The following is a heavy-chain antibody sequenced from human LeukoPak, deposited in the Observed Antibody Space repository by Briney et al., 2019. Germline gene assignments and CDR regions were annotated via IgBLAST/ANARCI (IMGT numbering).Heavy chain of an antibody. D-gene: IGHD3-3*01. J-gene: IGHJ4*02. V-gene: IGHV3-30-3*01. CDR2: ISYDGSNK. CDR3: ARARVRFLEWSAFDY. Sequence: GGSLRLSCAASGFIFSSYAMSWVRQAPGKGLEWVAVISYDGSNKYYADSVKGRFTISRDNSKNTLYLQMNSLRAEDTAVYYCARARVRFLEWSAFDYWGQGTLVTVSS. CDR1: GFIFSSYA.